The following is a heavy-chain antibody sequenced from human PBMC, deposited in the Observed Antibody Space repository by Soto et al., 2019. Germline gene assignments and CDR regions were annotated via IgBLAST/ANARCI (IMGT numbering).Heavy chain of an antibody. V-gene: IGHV1-69*06. CDR3: AREERGLELPSIVYGMDV. Sequence: SVKVSCKASGGTFSSYAISWVRQAPGQGLEWMGGIIPIFGTANYAQKFQGRVTITADKSTSTAYMELSSLRSGDTAVYYCAREERGLELPSIVYGMDVWGQGTTVTVSS. CDR2: IIPIFGTA. J-gene: IGHJ6*02. CDR1: GGTFSSYA. D-gene: IGHD1-7*01.